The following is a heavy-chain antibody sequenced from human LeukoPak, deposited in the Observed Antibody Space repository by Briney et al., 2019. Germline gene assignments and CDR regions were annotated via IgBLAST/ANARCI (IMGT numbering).Heavy chain of an antibody. J-gene: IGHJ5*02. CDR2: IKEDGVEK. CDR1: GFTFNNYW. Sequence: GGSLRLSCAASGFTFNNYWMTWVRQAPGKGLEWVANIKEDGVEKYYVDSVKGRFTISRNNAKNSLYLQMSSLRDEHTAVYYCARGKNSASWGQGTLVIVSS. V-gene: IGHV3-7*01. CDR3: ARGKNSAS. D-gene: IGHD4-11*01.